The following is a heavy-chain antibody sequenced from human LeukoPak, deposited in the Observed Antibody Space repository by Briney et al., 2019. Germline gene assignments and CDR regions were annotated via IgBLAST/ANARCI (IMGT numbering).Heavy chain of an antibody. J-gene: IGHJ4*02. D-gene: IGHD6-13*01. CDR2: ISSSGSTI. V-gene: IGHV3-11*01. CDR3: ARDHRQQLIDY. CDR1: GFTFSDYY. Sequence: GGSLRLSCAASGFTFSDYYMSWIRQAPGKGLEWASYISSSGSTIYYADSVKGRFTISRDNAKNSLYLQMNSLRAEDTAVYYCARDHRQQLIDYWGQGTLVTVSS.